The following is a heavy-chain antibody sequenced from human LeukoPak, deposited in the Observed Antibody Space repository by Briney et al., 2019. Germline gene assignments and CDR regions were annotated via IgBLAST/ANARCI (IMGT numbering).Heavy chain of an antibody. CDR3: ARHGPYYDFWSGGNFDY. D-gene: IGHD3-3*01. V-gene: IGHV4-38-2*01. Sequence: SETLSLTCAVSDYSISSGYYWGWIRQPPGKGLEWIGSIYHSGSTYYNPSLKSRVTISVDTSKNQFSLKLSSVTAADTAVYYCARHGPYYDFWSGGNFDYWGQGTLVTVSS. CDR2: IYHSGST. CDR1: DYSISSGYY. J-gene: IGHJ4*02.